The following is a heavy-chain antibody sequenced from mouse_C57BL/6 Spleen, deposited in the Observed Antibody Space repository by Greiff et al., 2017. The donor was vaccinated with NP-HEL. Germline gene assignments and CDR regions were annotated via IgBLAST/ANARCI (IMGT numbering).Heavy chain of an antibody. Sequence: VQLQQPGAELVKPGASVKVSCKASGYTFTSYWMHWVKQRPGQGLEWIGRIHPSDSDTNYNQKFKGKATLTVDKSSSTAYMQLSSLTSEDSAVYDCAIGPTVVGAIDYWGQGTSVTVSS. CDR2: IHPSDSDT. J-gene: IGHJ4*01. CDR1: GYTFTSYW. D-gene: IGHD1-1*01. V-gene: IGHV1-74*01. CDR3: AIGPTVVGAIDY.